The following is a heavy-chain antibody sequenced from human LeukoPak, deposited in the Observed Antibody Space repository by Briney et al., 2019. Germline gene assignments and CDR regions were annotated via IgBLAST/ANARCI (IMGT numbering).Heavy chain of an antibody. V-gene: IGHV4-61*01. D-gene: IGHD3-22*01. J-gene: IGHJ4*02. CDR2: IYYSGST. CDR3: ASTNYYDSSGYYGSFDY. CDR1: GYSISTGYY. Sequence: SETLSLTCTVSGYSISTGYYWSWIRQPPGKGLEWIGYIYYSGSTNYNPSLKSRVTISVDTSKNQFSLKLSSVTAADTAVYYCASTNYYDSSGYYGSFDYWGQGTLVTVSS.